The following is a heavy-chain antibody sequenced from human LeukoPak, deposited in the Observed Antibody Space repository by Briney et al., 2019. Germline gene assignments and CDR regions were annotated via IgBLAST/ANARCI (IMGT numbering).Heavy chain of an antibody. D-gene: IGHD5-24*01. Sequence: NPSETLSLTCTVSGASITNYYWNWIRQPPGKGLEWIGYIYYSGSTNYNPSLKSRVTISVDTSKNQFSLKLSSVTAADTAVYYCARYGSATIARFDYWGQGTLVTVSS. V-gene: IGHV4-59*01. CDR1: GASITNYY. CDR2: IYYSGST. CDR3: ARYGSATIARFDY. J-gene: IGHJ4*02.